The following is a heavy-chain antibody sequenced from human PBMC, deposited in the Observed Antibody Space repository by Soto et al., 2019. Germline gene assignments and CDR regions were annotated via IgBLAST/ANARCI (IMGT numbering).Heavy chain of an antibody. J-gene: IGHJ4*02. V-gene: IGHV3-33*08. CDR3: ARDLEGPFDY. Sequence: PGGSLRLSCVASGFTFSRYGMHWVRQAPGKGLEWVAVIWYDGSNKYYADSVKGRFTISRDNSKNTLYLQMNSLRAEDTAVYYCARDLEGPFDYWGQGTLVTVSS. CDR2: IWYDGSNK. CDR1: GFTFSRYG. D-gene: IGHD1-1*01.